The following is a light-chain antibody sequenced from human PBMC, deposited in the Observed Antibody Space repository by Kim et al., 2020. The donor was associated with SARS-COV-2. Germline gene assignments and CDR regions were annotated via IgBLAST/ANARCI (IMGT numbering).Light chain of an antibody. CDR2: GNS. V-gene: IGLV1-40*01. J-gene: IGLJ1*01. Sequence: QRVTISCTGSSSNIGARYDVHWYQHLPGTAPKLLIYGNSNRPSGVPDRFSGSKSGTSASLAITGLQAEDEADYYCQSYDNSLSAYVFGTGTKVTVL. CDR1: SSNIGARYD. CDR3: QSYDNSLSAYV.